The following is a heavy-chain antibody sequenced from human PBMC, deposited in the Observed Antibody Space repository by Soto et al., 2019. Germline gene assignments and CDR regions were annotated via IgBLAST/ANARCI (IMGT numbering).Heavy chain of an antibody. CDR3: ARDMGQDNWNYFDY. D-gene: IGHD1-20*01. J-gene: IGHJ4*02. Sequence: QVQLQESGPGLVKPSQTLSLTCTVSGGSISSGDYYWSWIRQPPGKGLEWIGYIYYSGSTYSNPSLKSRVTIAVDTSKNQFSLKLSSVTAADTAVYYCARDMGQDNWNYFDYCGQVNLVTFSS. CDR2: IYYSGST. V-gene: IGHV4-30-4*01. CDR1: GGSISSGDYY.